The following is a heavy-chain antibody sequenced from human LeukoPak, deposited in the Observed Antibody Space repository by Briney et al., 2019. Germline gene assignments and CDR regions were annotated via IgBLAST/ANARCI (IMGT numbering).Heavy chain of an antibody. V-gene: IGHV4-61*01. CDR1: GGSISSSSSY. D-gene: IGHD6-19*01. CDR2: IFHSGST. CDR3: ARADSSGWFLFDY. Sequence: PSETLSLTCTVSGGSISSSSSYWSWIRQPPGKGLEWIGHIFHSGSTNYSPSLKSRVAISVDPSKNLFSLKLSSVTAADTAVYYCARADSSGWFLFDYWGQGTPVTVSS. J-gene: IGHJ4*02.